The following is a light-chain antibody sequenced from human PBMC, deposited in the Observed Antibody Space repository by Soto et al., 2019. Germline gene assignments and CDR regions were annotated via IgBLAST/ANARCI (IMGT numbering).Light chain of an antibody. Sequence: EIVMTQSPATLSVSPGERATLSCRASQSVRSNLAWYQQKPGQAPMLLIYGASTRAAGIPARFSGSGSGTAFSITINSLEPADFAVYYCQQRYDWPPITFGQGTRLEIK. CDR1: QSVRSN. J-gene: IGKJ5*01. V-gene: IGKV3D-15*01. CDR3: QQRYDWPPIT. CDR2: GAS.